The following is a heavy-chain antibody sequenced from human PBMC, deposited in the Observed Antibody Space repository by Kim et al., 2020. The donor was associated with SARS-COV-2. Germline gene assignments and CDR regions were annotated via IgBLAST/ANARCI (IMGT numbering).Heavy chain of an antibody. J-gene: IGHJ4*02. Sequence: GGSLRLSCAASGFTFSVHWMHWVRQAPGKGLVWVSQINSDGSTIAYADSVKGRFTISRDNAKNTLFLQMSNLRGDDTAVYYCARGGLMGATDYLGQGSLV. D-gene: IGHD1-26*01. CDR3: ARGGLMGATDY. CDR2: INSDGSTI. CDR1: GFTFSVHW. V-gene: IGHV3-74*01.